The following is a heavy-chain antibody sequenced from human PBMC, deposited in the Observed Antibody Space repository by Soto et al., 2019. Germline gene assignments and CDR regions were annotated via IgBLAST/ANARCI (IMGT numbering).Heavy chain of an antibody. CDR2: ISSSGGST. Sequence: GGSLRLSCAASGFTFSSYAMSWVRQAPGKGLEWVSAISSSGGSTYYADSVKGRFTISRDTAKNTLYLQMNSLRAEDTAIYYCAKYCIGGMCEGPTYGMDDWGQGTTVTVS. CDR3: AKYCIGGMCEGPTYGMDD. D-gene: IGHD2-15*01. J-gene: IGHJ6*02. CDR1: GFTFSSYA. V-gene: IGHV3-23*01.